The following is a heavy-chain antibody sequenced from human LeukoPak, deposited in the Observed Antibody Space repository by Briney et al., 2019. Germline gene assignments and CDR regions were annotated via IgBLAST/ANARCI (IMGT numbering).Heavy chain of an antibody. V-gene: IGHV1-2*02. CDR2: INPNSGGT. CDR3: ARARSYGSGPLDFDY. D-gene: IGHD5-18*01. CDR1: GYTFTGYY. Sequence: ASVKVSCKASGYTFTGYYMHWVRQAPGRGLEWMGWINPNSGGTNYAQKFQGRVTMTRDTSISTAYMELSRLRSDDTAVYYCARARSYGSGPLDFDYWGQGTLVTVSS. J-gene: IGHJ4*02.